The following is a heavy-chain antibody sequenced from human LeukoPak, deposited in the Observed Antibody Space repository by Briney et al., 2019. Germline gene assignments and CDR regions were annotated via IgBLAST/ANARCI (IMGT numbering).Heavy chain of an antibody. V-gene: IGHV1-69*13. CDR3: AAPSPRQYCSSTSCSDYYYYYMDV. CDR1: GYTFTSYD. J-gene: IGHJ6*03. D-gene: IGHD2-2*01. CDR2: IIPIFGTA. Sequence: SVKVSCKASGYTFTSYDINWVRQAPGQGLEWMGGIIPIFGTANYAQKFQGRVTITADESTSTAYMELSSLRSEDTAVYYCAAPSPRQYCSSTSCSDYYYYYMDVWGKGTTVTVSS.